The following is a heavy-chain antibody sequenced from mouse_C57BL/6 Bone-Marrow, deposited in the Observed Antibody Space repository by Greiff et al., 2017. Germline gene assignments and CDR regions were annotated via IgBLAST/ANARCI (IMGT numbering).Heavy chain of an antibody. J-gene: IGHJ4*01. CDR3: AREEMITTRDYYAMDY. CDR1: GFTFSDYY. V-gene: IGHV5-12*01. Sequence: EVQRVESGGGLVQPGGSLKLSCAASGFTFSDYYMYWVRQTPEKRLEWVAYISNGGGSTYYPDTVKGRFTISRDNAKNTLYLQMSRLKSEDTAMYYCAREEMITTRDYYAMDYWGQGTSVTVSS. D-gene: IGHD2-4*01. CDR2: ISNGGGST.